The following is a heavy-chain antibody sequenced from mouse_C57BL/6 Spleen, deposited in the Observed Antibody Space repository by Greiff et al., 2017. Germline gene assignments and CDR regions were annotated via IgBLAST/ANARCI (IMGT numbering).Heavy chain of an antibody. CDR2: IYPGDGAT. CDR1: GYAFSSYW. CDR3: ARGGDYGPFDY. V-gene: IGHV1-80*01. J-gene: IGHJ2*01. Sequence: VKLMESGAELVKPGASVKISCKASGYAFSSYWMNWVKQRPGKGLEWIGQIYPGDGATNYNGKFKGKATLTAEESSSTAYMQLSSLTSEDSAVYFCARGGDYGPFDYWGQGTTLTVSS. D-gene: IGHD2-4*01.